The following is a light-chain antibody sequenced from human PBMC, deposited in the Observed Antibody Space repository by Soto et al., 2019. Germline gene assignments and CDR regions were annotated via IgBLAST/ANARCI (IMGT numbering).Light chain of an antibody. CDR1: QSISSL. Sequence: DIQMTQSPCTLSASVGDRVTITCRASQSISSLLPWYQQKPGKAPKLQIYDASSVQSGVPSRFSGRGSGTDFTLHISSLPPEDFATYYCQQSYSTPRTFRQGTKVEIK. CDR2: DAS. J-gene: IGKJ1*01. V-gene: IGKV1-39*01. CDR3: QQSYSTPRT.